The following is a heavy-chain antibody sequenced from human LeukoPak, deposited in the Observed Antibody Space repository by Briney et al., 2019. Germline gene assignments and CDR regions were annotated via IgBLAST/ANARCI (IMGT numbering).Heavy chain of an antibody. CDR1: GYTFTSYD. V-gene: IGHV1-8*01. D-gene: IGHD3-9*01. J-gene: IGHJ5*02. Sequence: GASVKVSCKASGYTFTSYDINWVRQATGQGLEWMGWMNPNSGNTGYAQKFQGRVTMTRSTSISTAYMELSSLRSEDTAVYYCARVLTYYDILTGYPNWFDPWGQGTLVTVSS. CDR3: ARVLTYYDILTGYPNWFDP. CDR2: MNPNSGNT.